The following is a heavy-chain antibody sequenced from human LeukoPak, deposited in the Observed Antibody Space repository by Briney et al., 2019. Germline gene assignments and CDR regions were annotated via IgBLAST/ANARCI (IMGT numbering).Heavy chain of an antibody. J-gene: IGHJ5*02. CDR2: IHNSGIT. CDR3: ARDRYYYDSSGTRWFDP. CDR1: GGSISSSSYY. D-gene: IGHD3-22*01. Sequence: PSETLSLTCTVSGGSISSSSYYWSWIRQPPGKGLEWIGYIHNSGITNYNPSLKSRVTISVDTSKNQFSLKLSSVTAADTAVYYCARDRYYYDSSGTRWFDPWGQGTLVTVSS. V-gene: IGHV4-61*01.